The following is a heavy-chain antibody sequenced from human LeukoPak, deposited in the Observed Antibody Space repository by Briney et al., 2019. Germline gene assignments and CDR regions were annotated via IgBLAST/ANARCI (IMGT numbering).Heavy chain of an antibody. D-gene: IGHD2-21*02. CDR2: ISSDSSYI. V-gene: IGHV3-21*06. Sequence: GGSLRLSCAASGFPFSAYSIYWVRQAPGKGLEWVSSISSDSSYIFYADSVKGRFTISRDNAKGSLYLQLNSLRAEDTAVYYCARAGIAVVTAQARPLDYWGQGSLVTVSS. CDR3: ARAGIAVVTAQARPLDY. J-gene: IGHJ4*02. CDR1: GFPFSAYS.